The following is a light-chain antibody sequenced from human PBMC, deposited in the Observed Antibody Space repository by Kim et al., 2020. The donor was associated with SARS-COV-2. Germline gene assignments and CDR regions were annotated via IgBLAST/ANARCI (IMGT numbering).Light chain of an antibody. CDR1: SIDVGGYTY. J-gene: IGLJ1*01. V-gene: IGLV2-8*01. CDR2: AVS. Sequence: QSAAISCTGTSIDVGGYTYVSWYQQHPGKAPKLMVYAVSKRPSGVPDRFSGSKSGNTASLTVSGLQAEDEADYYCSSYAGSNNYVFGTGTKVTVL. CDR3: SSYAGSNNYV.